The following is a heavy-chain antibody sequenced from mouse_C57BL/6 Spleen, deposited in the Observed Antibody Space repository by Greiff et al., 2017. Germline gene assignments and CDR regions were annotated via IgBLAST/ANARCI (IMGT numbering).Heavy chain of an antibody. J-gene: IGHJ3*01. CDR2: IRNKANGYTT. CDR3: ARSLGSRAFAY. D-gene: IGHD1-1*01. V-gene: IGHV7-3*01. Sequence: EVQVVESGGGLVQPGGSLSLSCAASGFTFTDYYMSWVRQPPGKALEWLGFIRNKANGYTTEYSASVKGRFTISRDNSQSILYLRMNALRAEDSATYYCARSLGSRAFAYWGQGTLVTVSA. CDR1: GFTFTDYY.